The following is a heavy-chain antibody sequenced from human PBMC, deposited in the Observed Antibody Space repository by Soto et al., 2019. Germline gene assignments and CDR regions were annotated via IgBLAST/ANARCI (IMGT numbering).Heavy chain of an antibody. CDR3: AKSSSAAIENYYYGMDV. D-gene: IGHD2-2*01. CDR2: IYPGDSDT. J-gene: IGHJ6*02. Sequence: GESLKISCKGSGYSFTSYWIGWVRQMPGKGLEWMGIIYPGDSDTRYSPSFQGQVTISADKSISTAYLQWSSLKASDTAMYYCAKSSSAAIENYYYGMDVWGQGTTVTVSS. CDR1: GYSFTSYW. V-gene: IGHV5-51*01.